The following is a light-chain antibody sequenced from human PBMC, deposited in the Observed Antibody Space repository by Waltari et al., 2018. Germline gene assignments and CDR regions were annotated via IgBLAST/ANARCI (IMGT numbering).Light chain of an antibody. CDR3: AVWDDSLSGPV. V-gene: IGLV1-47*01. Sequence: QSVLTQPPSTSGTPGQRVTISCSGSSSNIGSNYVYWYQQLPGMAPKLLIYRNNQRPSGVPDRFSGSKSGTSASLAISGLRSEDEADYYCAVWDDSLSGPVFGGGTKLTVL. CDR1: SSNIGSNY. CDR2: RNN. J-gene: IGLJ2*01.